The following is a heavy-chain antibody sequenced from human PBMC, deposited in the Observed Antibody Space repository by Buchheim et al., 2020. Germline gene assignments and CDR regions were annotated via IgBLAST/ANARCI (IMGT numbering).Heavy chain of an antibody. Sequence: EVQLLESGGGLVQPGGSLRLSCAAPGFTFTSYAMSWVRQAPGKGLDWVSAIRGSGGGPYYADSVKGRFTISRDISKNRLYRQMNSLRAEDTAVYYCAKDLSASVGAIDYWGQGTL. CDR2: IRGSGGGP. D-gene: IGHD3-16*01. CDR1: GFTFTSYA. V-gene: IGHV3-23*01. CDR3: AKDLSASVGAIDY. J-gene: IGHJ4*02.